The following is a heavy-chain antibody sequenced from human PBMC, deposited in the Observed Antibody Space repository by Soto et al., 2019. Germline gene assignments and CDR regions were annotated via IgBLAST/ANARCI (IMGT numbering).Heavy chain of an antibody. D-gene: IGHD3-22*01. CDR2: IIPIFGTA. CDR1: GGTFSSYA. Sequence: QVQLVQSGAEGKKPGASVKVSCKASGGTFSSYAISWVRQAPGQGLEWMGGIIPIFGTANYVQKFQGRVRITEDESTRTAYMELRCLRSEDNAVYYCERIYDSSGYYYDVNWFDPWGQGSVVTVSS. J-gene: IGHJ5*02. CDR3: ERIYDSSGYYYDVNWFDP. V-gene: IGHV1-69*01.